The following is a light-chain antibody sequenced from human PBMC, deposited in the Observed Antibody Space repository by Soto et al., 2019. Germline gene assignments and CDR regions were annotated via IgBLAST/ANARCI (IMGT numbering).Light chain of an antibody. CDR3: QQYGGSPVT. Sequence: DIVLTQSPGTLSLSPGERATLSCRSSQSVSSSYLAWYQQKPGQAPRLLIYGASSRATGIPDRFSGSGSGTDFTLTISGLEPEDFAVYYCQQYGGSPVTFGEGTRLEIK. J-gene: IGKJ5*01. CDR2: GAS. CDR1: QSVSSSY. V-gene: IGKV3-20*01.